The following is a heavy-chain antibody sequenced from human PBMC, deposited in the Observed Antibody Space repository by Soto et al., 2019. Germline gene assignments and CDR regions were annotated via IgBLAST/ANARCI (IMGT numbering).Heavy chain of an antibody. D-gene: IGHD2-2*01. J-gene: IGHJ6*02. Sequence: PSETLSLTCTVSGGSISSGDYYWSWIRQPPGKGLEWIGYIYYSGSTYYNPSLKSRVTISVDTSKNQFSLKLSSVTAADTAVYYCASDYVVPAATDYYYYYGMDVWGQGTTVTVSS. CDR2: IYYSGST. CDR3: ASDYVVPAATDYYYYYGMDV. CDR1: GGSISSGDYY. V-gene: IGHV4-30-4*01.